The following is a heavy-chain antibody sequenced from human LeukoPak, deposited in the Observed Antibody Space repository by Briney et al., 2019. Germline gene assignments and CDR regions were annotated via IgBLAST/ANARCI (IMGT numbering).Heavy chain of an antibody. D-gene: IGHD3-22*01. CDR2: TRNKANSYTT. CDR1: GFTFSDHY. Sequence: LPGGSLRLSCAASGFTFSDHYMDWVRQAPGKGLEWVGRTRNKANSYTTEYAASVKGRFTISRDDSKNSLYLQMSSLKTEDTAVYYCARAYYYDSSGYSYYFDYWGQGTLVTVSS. CDR3: ARAYYYDSSGYSYYFDY. V-gene: IGHV3-72*01. J-gene: IGHJ4*02.